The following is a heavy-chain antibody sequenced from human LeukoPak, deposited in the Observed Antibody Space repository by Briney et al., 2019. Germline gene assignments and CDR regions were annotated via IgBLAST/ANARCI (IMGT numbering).Heavy chain of an antibody. CDR1: GYTFTSYG. CDR2: ISAYNGDT. Sequence: ASVTVSCTASGYTFTSYGISWVRQAPGQGLEWMGWISAYNGDTRYAQKFQGRLTVTTDTSTTTAYMELRSLNSDDTAIYYCARRPGYDRRLSSLDYWGQGTLVTVSS. V-gene: IGHV1-18*01. CDR3: ARRPGYDRRLSSLDY. J-gene: IGHJ4*02. D-gene: IGHD5-12*01.